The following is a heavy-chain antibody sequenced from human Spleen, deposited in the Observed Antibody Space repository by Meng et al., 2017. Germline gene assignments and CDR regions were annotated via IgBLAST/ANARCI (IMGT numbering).Heavy chain of an antibody. CDR2: INHSGST. CDR3: ARGPTTMAHDFDY. Sequence: LQQLGAGLLKPSETLSRTGVVSGGSFSDYYWSWIRQPPGKGLEWIGEINHSGSTNYNPSLESRATISVDTSQNNLSLKLSSVTAADSAVYYCARGPTTMAHDFDYWGQGTLVTVSS. CDR1: GGSFSDYY. V-gene: IGHV4-34*01. J-gene: IGHJ4*02. D-gene: IGHD4-11*01.